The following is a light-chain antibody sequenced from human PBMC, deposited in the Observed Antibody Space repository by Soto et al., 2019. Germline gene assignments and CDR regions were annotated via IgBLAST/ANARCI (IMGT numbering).Light chain of an antibody. Sequence: IVLTQSPGTLSLSPGDRATLSCRASQTITNNYLAWYQQKPGQAPRLLIYGASSRATGIPDRFSGSGSGTYFTLTISGLEPEDFAVYYCQRYGSSTTFGQGTRVDFK. CDR3: QRYGSSTT. V-gene: IGKV3-20*01. J-gene: IGKJ1*01. CDR1: QTITNNY. CDR2: GAS.